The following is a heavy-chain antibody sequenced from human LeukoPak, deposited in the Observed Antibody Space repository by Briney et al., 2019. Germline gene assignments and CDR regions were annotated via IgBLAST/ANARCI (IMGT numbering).Heavy chain of an antibody. D-gene: IGHD6-6*01. CDR2: IAYDGGNI. J-gene: IGHJ4*02. CDR1: GFSFSPYP. V-gene: IGHV3-30*03. Sequence: GGSLRLSCATSGFSFSPYPMHWVRQAPGKGLEWVAVIAYDGGNIFYAPSVRGRFTISRDNSRGTLSLQMNSLKVEDTALYYCVRDPSARFYFDYWGQGTLVTVST. CDR3: VRDPSARFYFDY.